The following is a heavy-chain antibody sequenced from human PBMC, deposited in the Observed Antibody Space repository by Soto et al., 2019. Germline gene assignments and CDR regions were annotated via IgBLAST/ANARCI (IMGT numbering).Heavy chain of an antibody. CDR3: ARIYDSSGYYYGNNWFDP. CDR1: GGSISSYY. D-gene: IGHD3-22*01. Sequence: SETLSLTCTVSGGSISSYYWSLIRQPPGKGLEWIGYIYYSGSTNYNPSLKSRVTISVDTSKNQFSLKLNSMTAADTAVYYCARIYDSSGYYYGNNWFDPRGQGTLVTVSS. CDR2: IYYSGST. V-gene: IGHV4-59*12. J-gene: IGHJ5*02.